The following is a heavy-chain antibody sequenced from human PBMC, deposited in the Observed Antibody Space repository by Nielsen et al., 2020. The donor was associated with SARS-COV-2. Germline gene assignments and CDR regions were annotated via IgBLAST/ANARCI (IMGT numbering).Heavy chain of an antibody. D-gene: IGHD2-2*01. CDR2: MNPNSGNT. V-gene: IGHV1-8*01. J-gene: IGHJ6*02. CDR3: ARGTGDTSLDYFYYYGMDV. Sequence: WVRQAPGQGLEWMGWMNPNSGNTGYAQKFQGRVTMTRNTSISTAYMELSSLRSEDTAVYSCARGTGDTSLDYFYYYGMDVWGQGTTVTVSS.